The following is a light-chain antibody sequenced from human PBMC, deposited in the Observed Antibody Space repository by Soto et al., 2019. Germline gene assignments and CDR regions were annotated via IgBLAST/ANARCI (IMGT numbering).Light chain of an antibody. J-gene: IGLJ1*01. Sequence: QSALTQPASVSGSPGQSITISCTGTSSDVGGYNHVSWYQHHPGNAPKLMIYEVSNRPSGVSNRFSGSKSGNTASLTISGLQADDEADYYCNSQTSSNTPVFGTGTKVTVL. CDR1: SSDVGGYNH. CDR2: EVS. V-gene: IGLV2-14*01. CDR3: NSQTSSNTPV.